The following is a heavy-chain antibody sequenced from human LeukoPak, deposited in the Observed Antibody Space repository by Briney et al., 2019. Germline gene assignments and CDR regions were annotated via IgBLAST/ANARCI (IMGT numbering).Heavy chain of an antibody. CDR2: INQDGSEK. D-gene: IGHD3-10*01. CDR3: GRVGAYYGSGSYSDY. V-gene: IGHV3-7*01. CDR1: GFTFSSYW. Sequence: GGSLRLSCSASGFTFSSYWMSWVRQAPGKGLEWVANINQDGSEKYYVDSVKGRFTISRDNAKKSLYLQMNSLRAEDTAVYYCGRVGAYYGSGSYSDYWGQGTLVTVSS. J-gene: IGHJ4*02.